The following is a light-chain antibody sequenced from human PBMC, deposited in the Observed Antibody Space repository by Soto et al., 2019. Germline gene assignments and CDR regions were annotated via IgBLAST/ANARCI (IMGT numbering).Light chain of an antibody. CDR2: KAS. CDR1: QSISSW. V-gene: IGKV1-5*03. J-gene: IGKJ1*01. CDR3: QQYNGYGR. Sequence: DIQMTQSPSTLSASVGDRVTITCRASQSISSWLAWYQQKPGKAPKLLIHKASSLQTGVPSRFSGSGSGTEFTLTISSLDPEDFATYYCQQYNGYGRFGQGTKVEIK.